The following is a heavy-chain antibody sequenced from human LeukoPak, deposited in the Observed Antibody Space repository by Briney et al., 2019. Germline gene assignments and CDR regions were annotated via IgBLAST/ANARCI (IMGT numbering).Heavy chain of an antibody. Sequence: SETLSLTWTVSGGSISSGGYYWSWIRQHPGKGLEWIGYIYYGGSTYYNPSLKSRVTISVDTSKNQFSLKLSSVTAADTAVYYCARGRITMVRGVIHDYWGQGTLVTVSS. CDR1: GGSISSGGYY. CDR2: IYYGGST. J-gene: IGHJ4*02. D-gene: IGHD3-10*01. CDR3: ARGRITMVRGVIHDY. V-gene: IGHV4-31*02.